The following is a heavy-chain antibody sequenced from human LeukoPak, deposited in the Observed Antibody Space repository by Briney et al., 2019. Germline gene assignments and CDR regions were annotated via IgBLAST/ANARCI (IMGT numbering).Heavy chain of an antibody. J-gene: IGHJ4*02. CDR2: IIPILGIA. CDR3: AKGGTGTTVRYFDY. D-gene: IGHD1-7*01. CDR1: GGTFSSYA. Sequence: SVKVSCKASGGTFSSYAISWVRQAPGQGLEWMGRIIPILGIANYAQKFQGRVTITADKSTSTAYMELSSLRSEDTAVYYCAKGGTGTTVRYFDYWGQGTLVTVSS. V-gene: IGHV1-69*04.